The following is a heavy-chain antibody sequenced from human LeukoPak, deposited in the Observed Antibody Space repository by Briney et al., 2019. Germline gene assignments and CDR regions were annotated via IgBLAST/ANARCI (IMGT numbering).Heavy chain of an antibody. CDR3: ARDRPYYYGLGGAFDI. CDR2: IYYSGST. V-gene: IGHV4-30-4*01. Sequence: PSETLSLTCTVSGGSISSGDYYWSWIRQPPGKGLEWIGYIYYSGSTYYNPSLKSRVTISVDTSKNQFSLKLSSVTAADTAVYYCARDRPYYYGLGGAFDIWGQGTMVTVSS. CDR1: GGSISSGDYY. D-gene: IGHD3-10*01. J-gene: IGHJ3*02.